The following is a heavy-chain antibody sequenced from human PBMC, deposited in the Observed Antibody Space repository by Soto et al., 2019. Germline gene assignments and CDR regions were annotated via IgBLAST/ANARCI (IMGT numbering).Heavy chain of an antibody. Sequence: GGSLRLSCAASGFTVSSNYMSWVRQAPGKGLEWVPVIYSGGSTYYADSVKGRFTISRHNSKNTLYLQMNSLRAEDTAVYYCARHYGDYRGNFDYWGQGTLVTVSS. CDR3: ARHYGDYRGNFDY. J-gene: IGHJ4*02. D-gene: IGHD4-17*01. CDR1: GFTVSSNY. CDR2: IYSGGST. V-gene: IGHV3-53*04.